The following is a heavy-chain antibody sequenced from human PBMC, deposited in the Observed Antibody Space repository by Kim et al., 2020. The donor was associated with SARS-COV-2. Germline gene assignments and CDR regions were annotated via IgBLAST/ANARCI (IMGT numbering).Heavy chain of an antibody. CDR1: GGSISSYY. J-gene: IGHJ4*02. CDR2: IYYSGST. Sequence: SETLSLTCTVSGGSISSYYWSWIRQPPGKGLEWIGYIYYSGSTNYNPSLKSRVTISVDTSKNQFSLKLSSVTAADTAVYYCARGPPVRYFDWGRDYFDYWGQGTLVTVSS. CDR3: ARGPPVRYFDWGRDYFDY. V-gene: IGHV4-59*13. D-gene: IGHD3-9*01.